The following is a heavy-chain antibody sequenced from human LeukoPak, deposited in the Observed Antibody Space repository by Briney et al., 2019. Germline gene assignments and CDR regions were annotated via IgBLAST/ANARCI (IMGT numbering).Heavy chain of an antibody. Sequence: ASVKVSCKASGYTFTSYGISWVRQAPGQGLEWMGWISAYNGNTNYAQKLQGRVTMTTDTSTSTAYMELRSLRSDDTAVYYCAREEGYYDFWSGYSEKGYYFDYWDQGTLVTVSS. J-gene: IGHJ4*02. CDR2: ISAYNGNT. CDR1: GYTFTSYG. CDR3: AREEGYYDFWSGYSEKGYYFDY. D-gene: IGHD3-3*01. V-gene: IGHV1-18*01.